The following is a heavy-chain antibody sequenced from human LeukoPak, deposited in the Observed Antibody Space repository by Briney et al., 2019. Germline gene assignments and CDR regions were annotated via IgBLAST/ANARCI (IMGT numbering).Heavy chain of an antibody. J-gene: IGHJ4*02. CDR2: IAGGDEST. Sequence: GGSLRHSCAISGFIFNTNGMNWVRQSPGKGLEWLATIAGGDESTYYADSVKGRFAISRDNSKNTVFLHMNSLRVEDTAVYYCARGVYWSLDYWGQGAPVTVSS. D-gene: IGHD1-1*01. CDR1: GFIFNTNG. V-gene: IGHV3-23*01. CDR3: ARGVYWSLDY.